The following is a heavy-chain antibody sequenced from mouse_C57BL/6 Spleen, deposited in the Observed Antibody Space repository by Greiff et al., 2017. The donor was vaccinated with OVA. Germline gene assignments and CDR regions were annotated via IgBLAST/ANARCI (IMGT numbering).Heavy chain of an antibody. CDR3: TREYDYEDYYAMDY. CDR1: GFTFSSYA. J-gene: IGHJ4*01. Sequence: EVQLVESGEGLVKPGGSLKLSCAASGFTFSSYAMSWVRQTPEKRLEWVAYISSGGDYIYYADTVKGRFTISRDNARNTLYLQMSSLKSEDTAMYYCTREYDYEDYYAMDYWGQGTSVTVSS. D-gene: IGHD2-4*01. CDR2: ISSGGDYI. V-gene: IGHV5-9-1*02.